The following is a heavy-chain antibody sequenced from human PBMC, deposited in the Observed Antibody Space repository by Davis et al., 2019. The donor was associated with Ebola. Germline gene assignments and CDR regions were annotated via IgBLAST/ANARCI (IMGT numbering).Heavy chain of an antibody. CDR3: TRVGAKWELLYYFDY. CDR2: IRGNAYGGAA. V-gene: IGHV3-49*02. D-gene: IGHD1-26*01. J-gene: IGHJ4*02. CDR1: GFILGYYT. Sequence: GESLKISCTTSGFILGYYTMCWVRQTPGKGLEGVGFIRGNAYGGAAEYAAYVKGRFTISRDDSKSIAYLQMKSLKTEDTAVYYCTRVGAKWELLYYFDYWGRGTLVTVSS.